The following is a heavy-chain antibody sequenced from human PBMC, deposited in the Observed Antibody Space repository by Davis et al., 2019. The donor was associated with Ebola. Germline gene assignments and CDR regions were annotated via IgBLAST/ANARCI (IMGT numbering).Heavy chain of an antibody. Sequence: ASVTVSCKASGYTFTGYYMHWVRQAPGQGLEWMGWIKPNSGGTNYAQKFQGRVTMTRDTSISTAYMELNRLESDDTAVYYCARDAATGGSIDYWGQGTLVTVSS. D-gene: IGHD1-26*01. J-gene: IGHJ4*02. CDR2: IKPNSGGT. V-gene: IGHV1-2*02. CDR1: GYTFTGYY. CDR3: ARDAATGGSIDY.